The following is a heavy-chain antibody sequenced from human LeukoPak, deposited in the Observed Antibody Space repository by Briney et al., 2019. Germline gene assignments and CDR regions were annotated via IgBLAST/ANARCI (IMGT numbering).Heavy chain of an antibody. D-gene: IGHD1-26*01. CDR3: TREDRPYCPFAY. Sequence: SGTLSLTCGVSGGSIDITNYWSWDRQAPGKGLEWIGEIAHDGTTNYNPSLRSRVAMSFDRANNQFSLSLTSVTAADTAVYYCTREDRPYCPFAYWGQGVLVTVSS. J-gene: IGHJ4*02. V-gene: IGHV4-4*02. CDR2: IAHDGTT. CDR1: GGSIDITNY.